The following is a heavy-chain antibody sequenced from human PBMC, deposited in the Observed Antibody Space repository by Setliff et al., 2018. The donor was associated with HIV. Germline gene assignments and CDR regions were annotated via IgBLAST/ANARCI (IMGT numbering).Heavy chain of an antibody. CDR3: ARGRRRITMIVVSAMGAFDI. CDR1: GPSLSTGHH. CDR2: SSDSGYA. Sequence: SETLSLTCSVSGPSLSTGHHWGWIRQTPEKGLEWIGSSSDSGYAHYNPSLKSRVTISIDTSKNQFSLRLTSVTAADTAVYYCARGRRRITMIVVSAMGAFDIWGQGTMVTVS. J-gene: IGHJ3*02. V-gene: IGHV4-38-2*02. D-gene: IGHD3-22*01.